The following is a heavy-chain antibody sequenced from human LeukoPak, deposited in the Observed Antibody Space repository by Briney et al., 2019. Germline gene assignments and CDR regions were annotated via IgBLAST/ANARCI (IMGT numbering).Heavy chain of an antibody. J-gene: IGHJ4*02. CDR3: ARTSSSGYYN. CDR1: GGSFSGYY. D-gene: IGHD3-22*01. Sequence: SETLSLTCAVYGGSFSGYYWSWIRQPPGKGLEWIGEINHSGSTNYNPSLKSRVTISVDTSKNQFSLKLSSVTAADTAVYYCARTSSSGYYNWGQGTLVTVSS. V-gene: IGHV4-34*01. CDR2: INHSGST.